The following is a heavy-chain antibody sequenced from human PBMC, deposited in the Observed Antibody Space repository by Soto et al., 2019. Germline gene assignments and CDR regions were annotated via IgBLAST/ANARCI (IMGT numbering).Heavy chain of an antibody. D-gene: IGHD3-22*01. CDR1: GGSISSGDYY. Sequence: QVQLQESGPGLVKPSQTLSLTCTVSGGSISSGDYYWSWIRQPPGKGLEWIGYIYYSGSTYYNPSLKSRVTVSXVTPKXXFALKLRSVTAADTAVYYCARAEGIYDSSGYYGSGWGQGTLVTVSS. CDR2: IYYSGST. CDR3: ARAEGIYDSSGYYGSG. V-gene: IGHV4-30-4*01. J-gene: IGHJ4*02.